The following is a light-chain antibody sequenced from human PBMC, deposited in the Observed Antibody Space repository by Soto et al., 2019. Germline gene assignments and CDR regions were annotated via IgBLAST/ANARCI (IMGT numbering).Light chain of an antibody. CDR2: AAS. J-gene: IGKJ1*01. Sequence: DIQMTQSPSSLSASVGDRVTITCRASQSISNYLNWYQQKPGKAPKLLIYAASSMQSGVNSRYSGSGSETDFTLTISSLQPDDSATYYCQQSFSPLWTFGQGTKVEV. V-gene: IGKV1-39*01. CDR1: QSISNY. CDR3: QQSFSPLWT.